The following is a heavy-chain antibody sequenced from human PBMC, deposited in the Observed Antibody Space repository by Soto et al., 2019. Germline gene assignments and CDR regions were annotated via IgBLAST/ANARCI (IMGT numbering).Heavy chain of an antibody. V-gene: IGHV3-7*01. CDR3: SRSLNS. CDR1: GFTFSTYW. J-gene: IGHJ4*02. CDR2: INQDGSEK. Sequence: GGSLRLSCAASGFTFSTYWMDWVRQTPGKGLEWVANINQDGSEKNYVDSVKGRFTVYRDNAKNSLYLQMSSLTAEDSALYYCSRSLNSWGQGTLVTVSS.